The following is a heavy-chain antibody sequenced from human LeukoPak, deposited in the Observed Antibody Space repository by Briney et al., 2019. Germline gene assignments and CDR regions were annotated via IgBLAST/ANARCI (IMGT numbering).Heavy chain of an antibody. Sequence: GASVKVSCKASGYTFTSYGISWVRQAPGQGLEWMGWISAYNGNTNYAQKLQGRVTMTTDTSTSTAYMDLRSLRSDDTAVYYCARGGYYYDSSGYYCDYWGQGTLVTVSS. CDR1: GYTFTSYG. CDR3: ARGGYYYDSSGYYCDY. J-gene: IGHJ4*02. CDR2: ISAYNGNT. V-gene: IGHV1-18*01. D-gene: IGHD3-22*01.